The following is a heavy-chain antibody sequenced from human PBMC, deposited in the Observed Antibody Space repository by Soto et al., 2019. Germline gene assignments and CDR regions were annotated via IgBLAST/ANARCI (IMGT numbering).Heavy chain of an antibody. CDR1: GFTFSSYA. J-gene: IGHJ4*02. D-gene: IGHD6-19*01. CDR3: ATAEGSGWYYFDC. Sequence: EVQLLESGGGLVQPGGSLRLSCAASGFTFSSYAMNWVRQAPGKGLEWVSSISGTSGRTYYAASVEGRFTISRDNSKNTLYLQIGSLRAEDTAVYYCATAEGSGWYYFDCWGQGTLVSVSS. CDR2: ISGTSGRT. V-gene: IGHV3-23*01.